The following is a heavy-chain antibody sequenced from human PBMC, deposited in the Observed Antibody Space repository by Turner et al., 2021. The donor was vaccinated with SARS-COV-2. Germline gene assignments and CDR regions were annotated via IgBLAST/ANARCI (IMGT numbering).Heavy chain of an antibody. Sequence: QLQLLESGPGMAKPSDTLSLPCAVSGGSISSSSYYWGWLRQPPGKGLEWIGSSYYSASTYYDPSLKSRVTISVDTSKNQFSLKQSSVTAADTAVYYCATLVARQLVKAGWYFDLWGRGTLVTVSS. CDR3: ATLVARQLVKAGWYFDL. V-gene: IGHV4-39*01. D-gene: IGHD6-13*01. CDR2: SYYSAST. CDR1: GGSISSSSYY. J-gene: IGHJ2*01.